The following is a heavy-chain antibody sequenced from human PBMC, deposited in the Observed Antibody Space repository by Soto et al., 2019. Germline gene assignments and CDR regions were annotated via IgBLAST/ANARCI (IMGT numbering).Heavy chain of an antibody. J-gene: IGHJ4*02. V-gene: IGHV3-30*19. Sequence: PLRLSCAASGFTFSSYGMHWVRQAPGKGLEWVTGILYDGSDKYYADSVKGRFTISRENSKNTLYLQMNSLRTEDSAVYYCAKAGGGFGDFVHHWGQGTPVTVSS. D-gene: IGHD3-10*01. CDR2: ILYDGSDK. CDR1: GFTFSSYG. CDR3: AKAGGGFGDFVHH.